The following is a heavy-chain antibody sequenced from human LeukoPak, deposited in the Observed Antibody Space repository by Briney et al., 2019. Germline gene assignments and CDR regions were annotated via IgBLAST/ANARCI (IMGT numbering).Heavy chain of an antibody. CDR2: IKQDGSEK. CDR3: AKTKGGPYMVRGVIVDY. D-gene: IGHD3-10*01. CDR1: GFTFSSYW. V-gene: IGHV3-7*01. J-gene: IGHJ4*02. Sequence: GGSLRLSCAASGFTFSSYWMSWVRQAPGKGLEWVANIKQDGSEKYYVDSVKGRSTISRDNAKNSLYLQMNSLRAEDTAVYYCAKTKGGPYMVRGVIVDYWGQGTLVTVSS.